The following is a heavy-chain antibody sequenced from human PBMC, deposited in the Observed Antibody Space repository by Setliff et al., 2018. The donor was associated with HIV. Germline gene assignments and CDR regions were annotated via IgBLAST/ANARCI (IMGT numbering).Heavy chain of an antibody. Sequence: ASVKVSCKASGYTFTNYYIHWVRQAPGQGLEWMGIINPSGGSTTYAQKFQGRVTMTRDTSTSTVYMELSSLRSEDTAVYYCARDAFDYTAYYYSYMDVWGKGTTVTISS. CDR2: INPSGGST. CDR3: ARDAFDYTAYYYSYMDV. D-gene: IGHD4-4*01. CDR1: GYTFTNYY. V-gene: IGHV1-46*01. J-gene: IGHJ6*03.